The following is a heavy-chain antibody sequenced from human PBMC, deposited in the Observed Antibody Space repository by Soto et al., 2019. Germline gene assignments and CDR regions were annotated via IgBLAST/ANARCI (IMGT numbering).Heavy chain of an antibody. CDR3: GRAYTSSRNFDY. D-gene: IGHD6-6*01. CDR2: TYAGDSDS. J-gene: IGHJ4*02. Sequence: PGESLKISCKGSGYSFTTYWIGWVRQMPGKGLEWMGITYAGDSDSRYSPSFQGQVTISADASINTAYLQWSSLKASDTATYYCGRAYTSSRNFDYWGQGTLVTVSS. CDR1: GYSFTTYW. V-gene: IGHV5-51*01.